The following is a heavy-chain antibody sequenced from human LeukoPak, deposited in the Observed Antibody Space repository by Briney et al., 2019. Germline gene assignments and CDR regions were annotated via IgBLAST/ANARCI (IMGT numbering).Heavy chain of an antibody. J-gene: IGHJ4*02. CDR1: GGSINSYY. D-gene: IGHD6-13*01. CDR2: IYYSGST. CDR3: ARVTGYMTEDYFDY. V-gene: IGHV4-59*01. Sequence: SETLSPTCTVSGGSINSYYWSWIRQPPGKGLGWIGYIYYSGSTNYNPSLKSRVTISVDTSKNQFSLRLSSVTAADTAVYYCARVTGYMTEDYFDYWGQGTLITVSS.